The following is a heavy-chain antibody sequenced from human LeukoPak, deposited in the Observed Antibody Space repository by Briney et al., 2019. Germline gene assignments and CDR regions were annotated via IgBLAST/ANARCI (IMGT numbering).Heavy chain of an antibody. J-gene: IGHJ4*02. CDR3: ARSGGLWLLTYYFDY. V-gene: IGHV4-59*10. D-gene: IGHD3-22*01. CDR2: IYTSGST. CDR1: GGSFSGYY. Sequence: SETLSLTCAVYGGSFSGYYWSWIRQPAGKGLEWIGRIYTSGSTNYNPSLKSRVTISVDTSKNQFSLKLSSVTAADTAVYFCARSGGLWLLTYYFDYWGQGTLVTVSS.